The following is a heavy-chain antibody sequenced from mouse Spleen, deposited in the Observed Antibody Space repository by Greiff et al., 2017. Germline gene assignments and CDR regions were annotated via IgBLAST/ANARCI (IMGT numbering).Heavy chain of an antibody. Sequence: VQLQQSGAELVRPGASVTLSCKASGYTFTDYEMHWVKQTPVHGLEWIGAIDPETGGTAYNQKFKGKAILTADKSSSTAYMELRSLTSEDSAVYFCARASGSSYAWFAYWGQGTLVTVSA. V-gene: IGHV1-15*01. D-gene: IGHD1-1*01. CDR2: IDPETGGT. CDR1: GYTFTDYE. CDR3: ARASGSSYAWFAY. J-gene: IGHJ3*01.